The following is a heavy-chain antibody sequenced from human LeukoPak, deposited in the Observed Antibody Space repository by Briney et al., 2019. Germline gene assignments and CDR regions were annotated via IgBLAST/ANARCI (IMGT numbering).Heavy chain of an antibody. J-gene: IGHJ3*02. D-gene: IGHD5-24*01. Sequence: GGSLRLSCAASGFTFDDYGMSWVRQAPGKGLEWVSAISGSGGSTYYADSVKGRFTISRDNSKNTLYLQMNSLRAEDTAVYYCAKGARRWLQYGGAFDIWGQGTMVTVSS. CDR1: GFTFDDYG. CDR2: ISGSGGST. V-gene: IGHV3-23*01. CDR3: AKGARRWLQYGGAFDI.